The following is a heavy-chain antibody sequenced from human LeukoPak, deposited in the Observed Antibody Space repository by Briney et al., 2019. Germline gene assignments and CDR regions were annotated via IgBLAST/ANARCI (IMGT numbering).Heavy chain of an antibody. Sequence: ASVKVSCKASGGTFSNYAISWVRQAPGQGLEWMRGIIPIFGTTDYAQMFQGRVTITTDESTSTAYMELSSLRSEDTAVYYCARGGNQLLTYFDYWGQGTLVTVSS. CDR1: GGTFSNYA. V-gene: IGHV1-69*05. D-gene: IGHD1-14*01. CDR2: IIPIFGTT. J-gene: IGHJ4*02. CDR3: ARGGNQLLTYFDY.